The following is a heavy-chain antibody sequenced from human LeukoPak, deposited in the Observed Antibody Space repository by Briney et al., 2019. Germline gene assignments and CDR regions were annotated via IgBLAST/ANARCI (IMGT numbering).Heavy chain of an antibody. Sequence: ASVKVSCKASGYTFTGYYMHWVRQAPGQGLEWMGWINPNSGGTNYAQKFQGRVTMTRDTSISTAYMELSRLRSDDTAVYYCATEGLSGSYSYGSFDYWGQGTLVTVSS. J-gene: IGHJ4*02. CDR3: ATEGLSGSYSYGSFDY. V-gene: IGHV1-2*02. D-gene: IGHD1-26*01. CDR2: INPNSGGT. CDR1: GYTFTGYY.